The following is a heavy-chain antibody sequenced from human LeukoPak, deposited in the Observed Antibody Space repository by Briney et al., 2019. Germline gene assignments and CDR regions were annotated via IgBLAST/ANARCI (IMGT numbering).Heavy chain of an antibody. D-gene: IGHD3-10*01. CDR3: ARLSVTYFSAVCYYYYYMDV. V-gene: IGHV4-59*08. Sequence: SQTLSLTCTVSGGSISNYCWTWFRQPPGKGLEWFRYTNYSGSPNYNPSPKSRATLSLDTSKYQFSLQLSSVTAADTAVYYCARLSVTYFSAVCYYYYYMDVWGKGTTVTVSS. J-gene: IGHJ6*03. CDR2: TNYSGSP. CDR1: GGSISNYC.